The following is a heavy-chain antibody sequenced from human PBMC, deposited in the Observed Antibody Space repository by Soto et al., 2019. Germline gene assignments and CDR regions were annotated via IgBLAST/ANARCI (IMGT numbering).Heavy chain of an antibody. CDR1: GESFSGYY. Sequence: SETLSLTCAVYGESFSGYYWSWFRQPPGKGLEWIGEINHSGRTNYNPSLKSRVTISVDTSKNQFSLKLSSVTAADTAVYYCARGVLRWLTKYYDGRDGWGQGSTATV. V-gene: IGHV4-34*01. J-gene: IGHJ6*02. CDR2: INHSGRT. D-gene: IGHD4-17*01. CDR3: ARGVLRWLTKYYDGRDG.